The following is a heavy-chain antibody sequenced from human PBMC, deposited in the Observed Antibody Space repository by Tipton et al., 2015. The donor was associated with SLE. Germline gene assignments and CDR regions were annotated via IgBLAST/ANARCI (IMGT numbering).Heavy chain of an antibody. D-gene: IGHD6-13*01. J-gene: IGHJ4*02. CDR3: ARDPGVAAAGQGN. CDR2: IRYDGSNK. CDR1: GFTFSSYG. V-gene: IGHV3-33*08. Sequence: SLRLSCAASGFTFSSYGMHWVRQAPGKGLEWVAFIRYDGSNKYYADSVKGRFTISRDNAKNSLYLQMNSLRAEDTAVYYCARDPGVAAAGQGNWGQGTLVTVSS.